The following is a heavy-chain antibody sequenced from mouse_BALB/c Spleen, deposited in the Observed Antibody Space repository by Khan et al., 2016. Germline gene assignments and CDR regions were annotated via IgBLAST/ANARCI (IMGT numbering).Heavy chain of an antibody. D-gene: IGHD4-1*01. V-gene: IGHV6-6*01. Sequence: EVKLEESGGGLVQPGGSMKLSCAASGFTFSGAWMDWVRQSPEKGLEWVAEIRNKANNPATYYAESVKGRFTISGDDSKSSVYLQMNSLRAEDTGIYYWTRQSGSWFAYWGQGTLVTVAT. CDR3: TRQSGSWFAY. J-gene: IGHJ3*01. CDR2: IRNKANNPAT. CDR1: GFTFSGAW.